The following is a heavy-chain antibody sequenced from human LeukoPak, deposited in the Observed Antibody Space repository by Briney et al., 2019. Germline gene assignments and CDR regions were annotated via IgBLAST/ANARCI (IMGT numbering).Heavy chain of an antibody. CDR3: AREDTRDAFDI. Sequence: GGSLRLSCAASGFTFSSYWMHWVRQAPGKGLVWFSRINSDGSSTSYADSVKGRFTISRDNAKNTLYLQMNSLRAEDTAVYYCAREDTRDAFDIWGQGTMVTVSS. CDR1: GFTFSSYW. CDR2: INSDGSST. J-gene: IGHJ3*02. V-gene: IGHV3-74*01. D-gene: IGHD2-2*01.